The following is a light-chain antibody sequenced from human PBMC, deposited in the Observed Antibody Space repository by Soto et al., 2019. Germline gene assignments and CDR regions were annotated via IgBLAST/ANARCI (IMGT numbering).Light chain of an antibody. CDR2: GAS. Sequence: DMEMMRSPASLTESPGERAILSCRASQSVSSNLAWYQQKPGQAPRLLIYGASTRPIGIPARFSGTGSETESTLTISSLQSEDFAVYYCQQYNRCPRAFGQGTKVDIK. CDR1: QSVSSN. V-gene: IGKV3-15*01. CDR3: QQYNRCPRA. J-gene: IGKJ1*01.